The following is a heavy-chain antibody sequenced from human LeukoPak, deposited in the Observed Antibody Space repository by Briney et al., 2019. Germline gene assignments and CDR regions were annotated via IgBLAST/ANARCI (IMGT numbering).Heavy chain of an antibody. CDR2: ISGSDGST. CDR1: GFTFSDYW. V-gene: IGHV3-23*01. D-gene: IGHD3-22*01. CDR3: AKVDSSGYIDY. Sequence: GGSLRLSCAASGFTFSDYWMSWVRQAPGKGLEWVSVISGSDGSTYYADSVKGRLTISRDNSKNTLYLQMNSLRAEDTAVYYCAKVDSSGYIDYWGQGTLVTVSS. J-gene: IGHJ4*02.